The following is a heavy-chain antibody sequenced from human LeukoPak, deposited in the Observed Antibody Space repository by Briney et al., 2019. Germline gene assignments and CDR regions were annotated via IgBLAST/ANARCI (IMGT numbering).Heavy chain of an antibody. J-gene: IGHJ3*02. CDR2: IYPRDGST. V-gene: IGHV1-46*01. CDR3: AIELRYDAFDI. D-gene: IGHD4-17*01. CDR1: GYTFTSNY. Sequence: ASVKVSCKASGYTFTSNYIHWVRQAPGQGLEWMGMIYPRDGSTSYAQKFQGRVTVTRDTSTSTAYMELSSLRSEDTAVFYCAIELRYDAFDIWGQGTMVTVSS.